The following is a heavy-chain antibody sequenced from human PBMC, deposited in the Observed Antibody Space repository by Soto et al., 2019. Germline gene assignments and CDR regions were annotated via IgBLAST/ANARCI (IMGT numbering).Heavy chain of an antibody. J-gene: IGHJ6*02. CDR1: GFTFSNAW. CDR2: IKSKTDGGTT. CDR3: TTPHPQVLLDYYYYYGMDV. V-gene: IGHV3-15*07. Sequence: GGSLRLSCAASGFTFSNAWMNWVRQAPGKGLEWVGRIKSKTDGGTTDYAAPVKGRFTISRDDSKNTLYLQMNSLKTEDTAVYYCTTPHPQVLLDYYYYYGMDVWGQGTTVTVSS. D-gene: IGHD3-10*01.